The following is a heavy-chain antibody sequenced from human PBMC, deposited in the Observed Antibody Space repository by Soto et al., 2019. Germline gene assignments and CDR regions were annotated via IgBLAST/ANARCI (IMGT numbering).Heavy chain of an antibody. V-gene: IGHV5-10-1*01. CDR2: IDPSGSYT. D-gene: IGHD2-2*01. CDR3: SRLSQYCTSPTCRIDS. CDR1: GYSFTTYW. J-gene: IGHJ4*02. Sequence: GESLKISCKASGYSFTTYWINWVRQMPGKGLECMGKIDPSGSYTYYSPSFQGHVTISADKSISTAYLQWSSLKASDNAMYYCSRLSQYCTSPTCRIDSWGQGTLVTVSS.